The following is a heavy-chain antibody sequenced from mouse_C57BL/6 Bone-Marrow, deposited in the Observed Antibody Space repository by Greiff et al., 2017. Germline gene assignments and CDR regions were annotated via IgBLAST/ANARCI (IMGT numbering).Heavy chain of an antibody. CDR2: IDPEDGET. CDR3: AFYDYYYFDY. CDR1: GFNIKDYY. D-gene: IGHD2-4*01. V-gene: IGHV14-2*01. J-gene: IGHJ2*01. Sequence: VQLQQSGAELVKPGASVKLSCTASGFNIKDYYMHWVKQRTEQGLEWIGRIDPEDGETKYDPKFQGKATITADTSSNTAYLQLSSLTSEDTAVYYCAFYDYYYFDYWGQGTTLTVSS.